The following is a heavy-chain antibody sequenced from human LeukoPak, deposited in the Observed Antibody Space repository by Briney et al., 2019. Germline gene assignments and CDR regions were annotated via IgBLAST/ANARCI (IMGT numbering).Heavy chain of an antibody. J-gene: IGHJ4*02. CDR2: ISYDGSNR. CDR3: ARVSPNTVTTLQYFDY. Sequence: GGSLRLSCTASGFTFSSYAMHWVRQAPGKGLEWVAVISYDGSNRYYADSVKGRFTISRDNSKNTLYLQMNSLRAEDTAVYYCARVSPNTVTTLQYFDYWGQGTLVTVSS. D-gene: IGHD4-17*01. V-gene: IGHV3-30*04. CDR1: GFTFSSYA.